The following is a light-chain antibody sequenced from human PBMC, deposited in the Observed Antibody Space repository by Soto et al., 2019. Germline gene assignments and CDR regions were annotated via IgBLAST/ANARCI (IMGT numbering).Light chain of an antibody. Sequence: PGERATLSCRASQSISSSYLAWYQQTPGQAPRLLIFGASSRATGIPDRFSGSGSGTDFTLIISRLEPEDFAVYYCQQYGSSLLTFGGGTKVEIK. V-gene: IGKV3-20*01. CDR1: QSISSSY. CDR3: QQYGSSLLT. J-gene: IGKJ4*01. CDR2: GAS.